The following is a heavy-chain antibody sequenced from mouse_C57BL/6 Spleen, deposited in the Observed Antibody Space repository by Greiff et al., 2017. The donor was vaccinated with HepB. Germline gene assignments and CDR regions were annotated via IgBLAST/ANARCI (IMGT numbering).Heavy chain of an antibody. V-gene: IGHV1-9*01. CDR3: ARRTLPYCAMDY. J-gene: IGHJ4*01. CDR1: GYTFTGYW. Sequence: QVHVKQSGAELMKPGASVKLSCKATGYTFTGYWVEWVKQRPGHGLEWIGEILPGSGSTNYIEKFKGKATFTADTASNTPYMQLSSLTTEDAAIYYCARRTLPYCAMDYWGQGTSVTVSS. CDR2: ILPGSGST. D-gene: IGHD2-1*01.